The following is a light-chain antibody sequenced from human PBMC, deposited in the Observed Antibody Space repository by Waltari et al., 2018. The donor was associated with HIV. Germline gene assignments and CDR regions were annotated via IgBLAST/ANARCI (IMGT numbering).Light chain of an antibody. J-gene: IGLJ2*01. CDR2: KDS. CDR3: QSADSSGSPYVV. Sequence: SYELTQPTSVSVSPGQTARITCSGDALPKQYTYWYQQKPGQAPVLVIYKDSERPSGIPERFSGSNSGTTVTLTIRGVQAEDEADYYCQSADSSGSPYVVFGGGTKLTVL. CDR1: ALPKQY. V-gene: IGLV3-25*03.